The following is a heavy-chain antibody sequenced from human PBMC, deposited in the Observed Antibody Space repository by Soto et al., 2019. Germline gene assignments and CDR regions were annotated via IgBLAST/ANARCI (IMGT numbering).Heavy chain of an antibody. J-gene: IGHJ5*02. CDR3: ARSLSASSGWFDP. V-gene: IGHV4-30-4*01. D-gene: IGHD6-6*01. CDR1: GDYINSGDYY. CDR2: IYKTGTS. Sequence: QVHLEESGPGLVKASQTLTLTCTVSGDYINSGDYYWTWIRQSPGKGLEWLAYIYKTGTSYYHPSLRSRPFISIDMSTTRFSLQVTSVTGADTAFYYCARSLSASSGWFDPWGKGTLVTVSS.